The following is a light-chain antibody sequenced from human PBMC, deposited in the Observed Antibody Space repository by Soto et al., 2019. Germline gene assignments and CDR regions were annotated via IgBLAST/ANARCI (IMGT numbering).Light chain of an antibody. Sequence: QSALTQPASVSGSPGQSITISCTGTSSDVGGYNYVSWYQQHPGKAPKLMIYEVSNRPSGVSNRFSGSKSGNTASLTISGLQAEDGADYYCSSYTSSSTPVFGGGTKVTVL. CDR2: EVS. CDR3: SSYTSSSTPV. J-gene: IGLJ2*01. V-gene: IGLV2-14*01. CDR1: SSDVGGYNY.